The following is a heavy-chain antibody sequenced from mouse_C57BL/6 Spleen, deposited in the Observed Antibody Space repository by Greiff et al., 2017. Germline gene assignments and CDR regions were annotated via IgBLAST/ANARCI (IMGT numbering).Heavy chain of an antibody. J-gene: IGHJ1*03. Sequence: VQLQQSGAELVRPGASVTLSCKASGYTFTDYEMHWVKQTPVHGLEWIGTIDPETGGTAYNQKFKGKAILTADKSSSTAYMELRSLTSEDSAVYYCTRSITTVDADRLYFDGWGTGTTVTVSS. V-gene: IGHV1-15*01. CDR3: TRSITTVDADRLYFDG. CDR2: IDPETGGT. CDR1: GYTFTDYE. D-gene: IGHD1-1*01.